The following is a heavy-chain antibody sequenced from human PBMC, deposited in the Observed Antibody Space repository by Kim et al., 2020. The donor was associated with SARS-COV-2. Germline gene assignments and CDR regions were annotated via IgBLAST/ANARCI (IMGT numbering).Heavy chain of an antibody. Sequence: GGSLRLSCAASGFTFSRYGMHWVRQAPGKGLEWLSIISYDGSSIYYVDSVKGRLTISRDNSKNMLYLQMNSLRVEDTAVYYCTKEERLSGFSGWGQGTLV. CDR2: ISYDGSSI. CDR3: TKEERLSGFSG. D-gene: IGHD3-10*01. CDR1: GFTFSRYG. J-gene: IGHJ4*02. V-gene: IGHV3-33*05.